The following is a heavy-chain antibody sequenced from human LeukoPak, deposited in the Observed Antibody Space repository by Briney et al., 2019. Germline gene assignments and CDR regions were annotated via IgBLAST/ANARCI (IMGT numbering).Heavy chain of an antibody. V-gene: IGHV4-59*01. CDR3: ARGRSNYYGMDV. J-gene: IGHJ6*02. CDR2: IYYNGNT. CDR1: DGSINSYY. Sequence: SETLSLTCSVSDGSINSYYWNWIRRPPEKGLEWIGYIYYNGNTNYSPSLKSRVTMSVDTSKNLFSLKVSSVTAADTAVYYCARGRSNYYGMDVWGQGTTVTVS. D-gene: IGHD1-26*01.